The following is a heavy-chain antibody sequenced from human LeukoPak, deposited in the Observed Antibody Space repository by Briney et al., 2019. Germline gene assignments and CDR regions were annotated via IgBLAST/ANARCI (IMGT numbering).Heavy chain of an antibody. V-gene: IGHV1-8*03. CDR3: AREGFDY. J-gene: IGHJ4*02. Sequence: ASVKVSCKASGYTFSSYDINWVRQATGQGLEWMGYKNPNSGNTGYSQKIQGRVTITSDISTSTAYMELRDLRSEDTAVYYCAREGFDYWGQGTLVTVSS. CDR1: GYTFSSYD. CDR2: KNPNSGNT.